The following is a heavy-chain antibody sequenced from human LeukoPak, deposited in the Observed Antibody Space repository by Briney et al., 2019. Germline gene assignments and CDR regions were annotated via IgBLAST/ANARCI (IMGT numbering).Heavy chain of an antibody. CDR3: AKGGSSGWSGSRFDY. Sequence: GSLRLSCAASGFMFSSYAMSWVRQAPGKGLEWVSGISYSGGGTYYADSVKGRFTISRDNSKNTLSLQMNSLRAEDTAVYYCAKGGSSGWSGSRFDYWGQGTLVTVSS. V-gene: IGHV3-23*01. CDR2: ISYSGGGT. J-gene: IGHJ4*02. D-gene: IGHD6-19*01. CDR1: GFMFSSYA.